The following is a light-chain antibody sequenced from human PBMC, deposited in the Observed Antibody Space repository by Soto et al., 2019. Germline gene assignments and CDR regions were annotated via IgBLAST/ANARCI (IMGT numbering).Light chain of an antibody. V-gene: IGKV3-11*01. J-gene: IGKJ5*01. CDR2: GAF. CDR1: PSVTNF. Sequence: EIVLTQSPATLSLSPVERATLSCRASPSVTNFLAWYQQTPGQAPRLLIYGAFNRATGIPARFSGSGSGTDFTLTISSLEPEDSAIYYCQQRNIWPPVTFGQGTDWRL. CDR3: QQRNIWPPVT.